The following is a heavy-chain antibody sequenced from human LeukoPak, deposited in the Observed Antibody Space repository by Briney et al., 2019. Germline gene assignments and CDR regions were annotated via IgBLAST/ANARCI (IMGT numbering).Heavy chain of an antibody. CDR3: ASWAGAAAGFSGPFDY. V-gene: IGHV3-20*04. CDR2: INWNGGST. CDR1: GFTFDDYG. J-gene: IGHJ4*02. Sequence: GSLRLSCAASGFTFDDYGMSWVRQAPGKGLEWVSGINWNGGSTGYADSVKGRFTISRDNAKKSLFLQMNSLRGEDTAVYYCASWAGAAAGFSGPFDYWGQGSLVTVSS. D-gene: IGHD6-13*01.